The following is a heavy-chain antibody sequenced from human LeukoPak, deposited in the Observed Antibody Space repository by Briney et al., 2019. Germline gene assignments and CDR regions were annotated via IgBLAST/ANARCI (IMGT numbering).Heavy chain of an antibody. D-gene: IGHD3-10*01. CDR3: AKSTSMVRGVIGPKTHFDY. CDR1: GFTFSGSA. J-gene: IGHJ4*02. Sequence: GGSLRLSCAASGFTFSGSAMHWVRQASGKGLEWVGRIRSKANSYATAYAASVKGRFTISRDDSKNTAYLQMNSLRAEDTAVYYCAKSTSMVRGVIGPKTHFDYWGQGTLVTVSS. CDR2: IRSKANSYAT. V-gene: IGHV3-73*01.